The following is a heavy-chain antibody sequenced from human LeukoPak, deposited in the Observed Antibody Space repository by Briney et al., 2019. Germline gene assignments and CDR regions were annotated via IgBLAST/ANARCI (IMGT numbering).Heavy chain of an antibody. D-gene: IGHD5-24*01. V-gene: IGHV3-23*01. Sequence: GGSLRLSCVASGFTFSNYAMGWVRQAPGKRPEWVSSLTDSGGTTYYVDSVKGRFTISRDNSKNTLYLHMNSLRAEDTAMYYCAKKRDAFDIWGQGTVVAVSS. J-gene: IGHJ3*02. CDR2: LTDSGGTT. CDR3: AKKRDAFDI. CDR1: GFTFSNYA.